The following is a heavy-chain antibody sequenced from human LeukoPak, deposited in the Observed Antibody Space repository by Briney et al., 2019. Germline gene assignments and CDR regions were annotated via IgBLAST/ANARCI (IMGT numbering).Heavy chain of an antibody. Sequence: GGSLRLSCAASGFTFSSYGMHWVRQAPGKGLEWVAFIRYDGSNKYYADSVKGRFTISRDNSKNTLYLQMNSLRAEDTAVYYCAKDFGSGGYYDSSGSPFDYWGQGTLVTVSS. CDR1: GFTFSSYG. V-gene: IGHV3-30*02. CDR3: AKDFGSGGYYDSSGSPFDY. CDR2: IRYDGSNK. D-gene: IGHD3-22*01. J-gene: IGHJ4*02.